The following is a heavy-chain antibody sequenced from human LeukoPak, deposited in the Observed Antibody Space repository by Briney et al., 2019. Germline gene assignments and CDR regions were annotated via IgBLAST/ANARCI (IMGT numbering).Heavy chain of an antibody. D-gene: IGHD3-10*01. CDR3: ARRRGSEAFDI. CDR1: GGSITSSSYF. V-gene: IGHV4-39*07. J-gene: IGHJ3*02. CDR2: IYYSGNT. Sequence: SETLSLTCTVSGGSITSSSYFWGWIRQPPGKGLEWIGSIYYSGNTYYNPSVKSRVTISVDRSKNQFSLRLSSVTAADTAVYYCARRRGSEAFDIWGQGTMVTVSS.